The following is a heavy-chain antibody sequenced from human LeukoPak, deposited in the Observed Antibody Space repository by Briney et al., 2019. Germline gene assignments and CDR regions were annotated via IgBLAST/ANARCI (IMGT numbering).Heavy chain of an antibody. CDR2: VSYDGGSK. D-gene: IGHD2-2*01. V-gene: IGHV3-30-3*01. CDR3: ARDCGPDALDY. Sequence: TGRSLRLSCAASGFAFSSYAMHWVRQGPGKGLEWVALVSYDGGSKYYADSVKGRITISRDNSKNTLHLQMNSLRTEDTAVYYCARDCGPDALDYWGQGTLVTVSS. CDR1: GFAFSSYA. J-gene: IGHJ4*02.